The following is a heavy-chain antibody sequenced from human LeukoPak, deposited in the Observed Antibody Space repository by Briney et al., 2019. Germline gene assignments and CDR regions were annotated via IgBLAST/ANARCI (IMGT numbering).Heavy chain of an antibody. V-gene: IGHV1-18*01. Sequence: ASVKVSCKASGGTFSSYAISWVRQAPGQGLEWMGWISAYNGNTNYAQKLQGRVTMTTDTSTSTAYMELRSLRSDDTAVYYCASSNPVYSSSWDFDYWGQGTLVTVSS. CDR1: GGTFSSYA. D-gene: IGHD6-13*01. J-gene: IGHJ4*02. CDR3: ASSNPVYSSSWDFDY. CDR2: ISAYNGNT.